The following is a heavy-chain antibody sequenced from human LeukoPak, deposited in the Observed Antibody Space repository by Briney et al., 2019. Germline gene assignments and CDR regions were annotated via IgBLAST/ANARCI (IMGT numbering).Heavy chain of an antibody. Sequence: ASVNVSCKASGYTFTDYYMHWVRQAPGQGLEWMGWINPNSGGTNYAQKFQGRVTMTRDTSISTAYMELSRLRSDDTAMYYCARDGKSYSSSWYVDYWGQGTLVTVSS. V-gene: IGHV1-2*02. D-gene: IGHD6-13*01. CDR3: ARDGKSYSSSWYVDY. CDR1: GYTFTDYY. CDR2: INPNSGGT. J-gene: IGHJ4*02.